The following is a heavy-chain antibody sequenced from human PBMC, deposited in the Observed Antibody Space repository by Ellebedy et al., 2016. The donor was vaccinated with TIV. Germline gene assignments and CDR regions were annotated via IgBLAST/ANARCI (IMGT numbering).Heavy chain of an antibody. V-gene: IGHV4-30-4*01. Sequence: MPSETLSLTFTVSGCSISSGDYYWSWIRQPPGKGLEWIGYIYYSGSTYYNPSLKSRVTISVDTSKNQFSLKLSSVTAADTAVYYCARLSSGWDLDYWGQGTLVTVSS. D-gene: IGHD6-19*01. CDR1: GCSISSGDYY. J-gene: IGHJ4*02. CDR2: IYYSGST. CDR3: ARLSSGWDLDY.